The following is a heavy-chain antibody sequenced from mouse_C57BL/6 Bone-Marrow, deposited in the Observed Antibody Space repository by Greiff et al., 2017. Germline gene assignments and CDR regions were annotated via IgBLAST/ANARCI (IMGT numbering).Heavy chain of an antibody. D-gene: IGHD1-1*01. CDR1: GFTFSSYA. CDR3: ARHYSHYYGSSFNWYFDV. Sequence: DVMLVESGGGLVQPGGSLKLSCAASGFTFSSYAMSWVRQTPEKRLEWVATISSGGSYTYYPDSVKGRFTISRDNAKNTLYLQMSSLKSEDTAMYYCARHYSHYYGSSFNWYFDVWGTGTTVTVSS. J-gene: IGHJ1*03. V-gene: IGHV5-9-1*01. CDR2: ISSGGSYT.